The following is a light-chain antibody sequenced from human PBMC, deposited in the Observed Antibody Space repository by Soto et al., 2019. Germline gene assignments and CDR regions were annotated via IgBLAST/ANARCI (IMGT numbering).Light chain of an antibody. J-gene: IGKJ4*01. CDR1: QSISSW. CDR2: DAS. Sequence: DIQMTQSPSTLSASVGDRVTITCRASQSISSWLARYQQKPGKAPKLLIYDASSLESGVPSRFSGSGSGTEFTLTISSLQPDDFATYYCQQYNSYPFTFGGGTKVDIK. CDR3: QQYNSYPFT. V-gene: IGKV1-5*01.